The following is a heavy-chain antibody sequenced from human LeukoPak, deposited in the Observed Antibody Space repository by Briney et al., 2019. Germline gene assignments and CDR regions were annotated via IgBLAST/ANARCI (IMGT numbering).Heavy chain of an antibody. V-gene: IGHV1-18*01. D-gene: IGHD2-2*01. J-gene: IGHJ6*02. Sequence: GASVKVSCKASGYTFTSYDINWVRQAPGQGLEWMGWISAYNGNTNYAQKLQGRVTMTTDTSTSTAYMELRSLRSDDTAVYYCARDRPDQFIVVVPPGAEATPPRRNYYYYGMDVWGQGTTVTVSS. CDR2: ISAYNGNT. CDR3: ARDRPDQFIVVVPPGAEATPPRRNYYYYGMDV. CDR1: GYTFTSYD.